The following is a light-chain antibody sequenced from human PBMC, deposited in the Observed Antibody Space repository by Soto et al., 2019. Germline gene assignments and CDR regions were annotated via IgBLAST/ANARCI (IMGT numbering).Light chain of an antibody. CDR2: GAS. V-gene: IGKV3-20*01. Sequence: EIGLTQSPATLSSAGGERATLSWRASQTVSSKLAWYQHKPGQAPRLLIYGASNRATGIPDRFSGSGSGTDFTLTISRLEPEDFAVYYCQQYGSSGTFGQGTKVDIK. J-gene: IGKJ1*01. CDR3: QQYGSSGT. CDR1: QTVSSK.